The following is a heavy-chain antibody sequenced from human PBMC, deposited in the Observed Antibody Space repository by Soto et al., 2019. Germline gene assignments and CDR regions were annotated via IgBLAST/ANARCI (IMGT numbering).Heavy chain of an antibody. J-gene: IGHJ4*02. Sequence: SLRLSCAASEFTFSAYAMSWVRQAPGKGLQWVSSISGSGGNTYYLDSVKGRFTISRDNSNNTLYLHMSSLSAEDTARYYCAKGQFSNAHAYYFAYWGQGTLVTVSS. CDR3: AKGQFSNAHAYYFAY. CDR1: EFTFSAYA. V-gene: IGHV3-23*01. D-gene: IGHD3-16*01. CDR2: ISGSGGNT.